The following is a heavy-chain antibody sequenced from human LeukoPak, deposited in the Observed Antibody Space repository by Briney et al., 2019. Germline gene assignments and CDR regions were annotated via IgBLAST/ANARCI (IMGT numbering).Heavy chain of an antibody. CDR2: ISAYNGNT. CDR3: ARFFAVGGYYYYYMDV. J-gene: IGHJ6*03. CDR1: GYTFTSYG. D-gene: IGHD3-10*01. V-gene: IGHV1-18*01. Sequence: ASVKVSCKASGYTFTSYGISWVRQAPGQGLEWMGWISAYNGNTNYAQKLQGRVTMTTDTSTSTAYMELRSLRSDDTAVYYCARFFAVGGYYYYYMDVWGKGTTVTISS.